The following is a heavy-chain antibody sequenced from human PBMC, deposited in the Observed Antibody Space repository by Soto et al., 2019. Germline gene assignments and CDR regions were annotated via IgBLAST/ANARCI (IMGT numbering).Heavy chain of an antibody. CDR1: GYSFTSYW. CDR2: IDPSDSYT. V-gene: IGHV5-10-1*01. CDR3: ARYCSSTSCYHYYYYGMDV. J-gene: IGHJ6*02. D-gene: IGHD2-2*01. Sequence: GESLKISCNGSGYSFTSYWISWVRQMPGKGLEWMGRIDPSDSYTNYSPSFQGHVTISADKSISTAYLQWSSLKASDTARYYCARYCSSTSCYHYYYYGMDVWGQGTTVTVSS.